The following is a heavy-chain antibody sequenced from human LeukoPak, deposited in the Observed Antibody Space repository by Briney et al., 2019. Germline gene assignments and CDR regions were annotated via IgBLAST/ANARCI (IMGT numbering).Heavy chain of an antibody. Sequence: GGSLRLSCAASGFTFSSYGMHWVRQAPGKGLEWVSAISGSGGSTYYADSVKGRFTISRDNSKNTLYLQMNSLRAEDTAVYYCAKSSIYFDWLFSYWGQGTLVTVSS. V-gene: IGHV3-23*01. CDR2: ISGSGGST. CDR1: GFTFSSYG. J-gene: IGHJ4*02. CDR3: AKSSIYFDWLFSY. D-gene: IGHD3-9*01.